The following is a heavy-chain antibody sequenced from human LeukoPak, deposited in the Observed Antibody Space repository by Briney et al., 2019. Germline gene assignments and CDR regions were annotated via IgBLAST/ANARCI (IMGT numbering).Heavy chain of an antibody. D-gene: IGHD2-2*02. Sequence: GGSLRLSCAASGFTFSSYGMHWVRQAPGKGLEWVAFIRHDGSNKYYADSVKGRFTISRDNSKNTLYLQMNSLRAEDTAVYYCAKTLEGGCSSTSCYTAPDYWGQGTLVTVSS. J-gene: IGHJ4*02. CDR3: AKTLEGGCSSTSCYTAPDY. CDR2: IRHDGSNK. V-gene: IGHV3-30*02. CDR1: GFTFSSYG.